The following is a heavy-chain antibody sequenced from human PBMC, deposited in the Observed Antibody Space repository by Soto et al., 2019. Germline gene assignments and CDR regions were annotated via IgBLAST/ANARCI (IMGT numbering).Heavy chain of an antibody. J-gene: IGHJ4*02. D-gene: IGHD3-16*02. CDR3: AKDQGRITFGGVIVRTYYFDF. Sequence: EVQLLESGGGLVQPGGSLRLSCAASGFTFSSYSMSWVRQAPGKGLEWVSAISGSGGSKYYADSVKGRFTISRDNSKNTLYLQMNSLRAEDTAVYYCAKDQGRITFGGVIVRTYYFDFWGQGTLVTVSS. CDR1: GFTFSSYS. CDR2: ISGSGGSK. V-gene: IGHV3-23*01.